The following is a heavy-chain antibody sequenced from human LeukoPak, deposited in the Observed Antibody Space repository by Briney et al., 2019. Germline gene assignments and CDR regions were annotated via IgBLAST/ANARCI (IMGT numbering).Heavy chain of an antibody. CDR2: IYHGGST. D-gene: IGHD4-23*01. V-gene: IGHV4-59*01. CDR3: ARERRGGNSYFDY. CDR1: GGSISSYY. J-gene: IGHJ4*02. Sequence: KPSETLSLTCTVSGGSISSYYWSWIRQPPGKGLEWIGDIYHGGSTNYNPSLKSRVTISVDTSKNQFFLKLTSVTAADTAVYYCARERRGGNSYFDYWGQGTLVTVSS.